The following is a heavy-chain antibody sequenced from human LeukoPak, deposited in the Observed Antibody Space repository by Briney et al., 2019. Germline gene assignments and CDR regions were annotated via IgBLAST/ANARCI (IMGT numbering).Heavy chain of an antibody. CDR1: GRPFSGYY. CDR3: ARGPYYFDSTSVDY. V-gene: IGHV4-34*01. D-gene: IGHD2/OR15-2a*01. Sequence: SDTLSLTCAVHGRPFSGYYWTWIRQPPGKGLEWIGEVIHSGTTNYTPSLKSRITISVDTSKNQFSLRLSSVTAADTAVYYCARGPYYFDSTSVDYWGQGTLVTVSS. J-gene: IGHJ4*02. CDR2: VIHSGTT.